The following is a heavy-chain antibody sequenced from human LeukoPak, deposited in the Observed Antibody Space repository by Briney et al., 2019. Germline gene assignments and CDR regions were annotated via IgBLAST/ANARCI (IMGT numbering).Heavy chain of an antibody. CDR3: ARHHDYGDFNWFDP. Sequence: ASVKVSCKASGYTFTGYYMHWVRQAPGQGLEWMGWINPNSGGTNYAQKFQGRVTMTRDTSISTAYMELSRLRSEDTAVYYCARHHDYGDFNWFDPWGQGTLVTVSS. CDR2: INPNSGGT. J-gene: IGHJ5*02. CDR1: GYTFTGYY. V-gene: IGHV1-2*02. D-gene: IGHD4-17*01.